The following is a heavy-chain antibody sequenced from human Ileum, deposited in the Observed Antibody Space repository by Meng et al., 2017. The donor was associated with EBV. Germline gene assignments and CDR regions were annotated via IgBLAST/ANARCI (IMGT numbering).Heavy chain of an antibody. J-gene: IGHJ5*02. CDR1: GYTFIHHD. CDR3: ARGSGAGGRDWFDP. D-gene: IGHD3-16*01. V-gene: IGHV1-8*02. Sequence: QVPSSQSWAWVKKPGASVTCSCKASGYTFIHHDINWFRQAPGQGLEWMGWMNSNSGNTGYGQKFQDRVTMTRNTSISTAYMELSSLTSEDTALYYCARGSGAGGRDWFDPWGQGTLVTVSS. CDR2: MNSNSGNT.